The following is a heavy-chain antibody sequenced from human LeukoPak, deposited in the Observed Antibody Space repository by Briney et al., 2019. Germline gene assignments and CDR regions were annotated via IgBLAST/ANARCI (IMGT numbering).Heavy chain of an antibody. CDR2: IYYSGNT. D-gene: IGHD7-27*01. Sequence: SETLSLTCTVSGGSVSSGDYYWSWIRQLPGKGLEWIGYIYYSGNTYYNPSLKSRLTISVDTSKNQFSLKLSSVTAADTAVYYCARGPPNWGYDYWGPGTLVTVSS. J-gene: IGHJ4*02. CDR1: GGSVSSGDYY. V-gene: IGHV4-31*03. CDR3: ARGPPNWGYDY.